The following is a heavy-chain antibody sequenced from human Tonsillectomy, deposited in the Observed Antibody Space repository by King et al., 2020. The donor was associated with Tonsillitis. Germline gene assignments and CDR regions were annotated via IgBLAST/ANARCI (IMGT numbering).Heavy chain of an antibody. V-gene: IGHV4-31*03. CDR3: ARDSGEYAALIYFDY. Sequence: QLQESGSGLVKPSQTLSLTCTVSGGSISSGDYYWSWIRQHPGKGLEWIGYIYYRGSTYYNPSLKSRGTISVDTSKNQFSLKLSSVTAADTAVYYCARDSGEYAALIYFDYWGQGTLVTVSS. J-gene: IGHJ4*02. CDR2: IYYRGST. D-gene: IGHD3-10*01. CDR1: GGSISSGDYY.